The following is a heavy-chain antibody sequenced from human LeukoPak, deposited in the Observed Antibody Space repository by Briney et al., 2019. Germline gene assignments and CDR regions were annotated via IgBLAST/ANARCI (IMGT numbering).Heavy chain of an antibody. V-gene: IGHV4-34*01. CDR3: ARVKITMVRGVQYPDY. D-gene: IGHD3-10*01. Sequence: ASETLSRTCAVYGGSFSGYYWSWIRQPPGKGLEWIGSIYHSGSTYYNPSLKSRVTISVDTSKNQFSLKLSSVTAADTAVYYCARVKITMVRGVQYPDYWGQGTLVTVSS. J-gene: IGHJ4*02. CDR1: GGSFSGYY. CDR2: IYHSGST.